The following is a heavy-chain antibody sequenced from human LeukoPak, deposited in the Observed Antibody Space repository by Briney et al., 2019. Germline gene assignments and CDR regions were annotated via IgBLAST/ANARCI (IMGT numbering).Heavy chain of an antibody. D-gene: IGHD2-8*01. CDR3: AKYGVVLPPGSHIPHWFDF. Sequence: PSETLSLTCTVSGGSISSIIYYWGWIRQTPGKGLEWVSTIVGSNGDTYYTDSVKGRFTISRDISKNTVYLQMSSLRGDDTAVYYCAKYGVVLPPGSHIPHWFDFWGQGSLVTVSS. CDR2: IVGSNGDT. CDR1: GGSISSIIYY. J-gene: IGHJ5*01. V-gene: IGHV3-23*01.